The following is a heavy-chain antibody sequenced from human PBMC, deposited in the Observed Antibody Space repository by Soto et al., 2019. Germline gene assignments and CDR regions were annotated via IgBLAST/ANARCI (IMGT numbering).Heavy chain of an antibody. CDR3: AKSTSRRGQLGSFDY. CDR1: GFTFSSYA. Sequence: GGSLRLSCAASGFTFSSYAMSWVRQAPGKGLEWVSAISGSGGSTYYADSVKGRFTISRDNSKNTLYLQMNSLRAEDTAVYYCAKSTSRRGQLGSFDYWGQGTLVTVSS. D-gene: IGHD6-6*01. V-gene: IGHV3-23*01. J-gene: IGHJ4*02. CDR2: ISGSGGST.